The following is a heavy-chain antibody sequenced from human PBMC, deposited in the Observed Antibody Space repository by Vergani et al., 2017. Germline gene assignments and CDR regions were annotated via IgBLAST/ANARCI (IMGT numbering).Heavy chain of an antibody. V-gene: IGHV4-39*01. CDR3: ARHSTVEWLVKLGWIDP. CDR2: IYYSVST. J-gene: IGHJ5*02. Sequence: QLQLQESGPGLVKPSATLSLTCSVSGASIRSSNYYWGWIRQPPGKGLEWIASIYYSVSTYYNPSLKSRFTISVDTSKNQFSLKLSSVTAADTAVYFCARHSTVEWLVKLGWIDPWGQGILVTVSS. D-gene: IGHD6-19*01. CDR1: GASIRSSNYY.